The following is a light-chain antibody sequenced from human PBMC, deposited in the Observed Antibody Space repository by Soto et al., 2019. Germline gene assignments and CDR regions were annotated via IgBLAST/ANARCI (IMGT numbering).Light chain of an antibody. J-gene: IGKJ5*01. Sequence: AIQMTQSPSSLSASVGDRVTISCRASQGIGNALGWYQQKPGKPPKVLIYGASSLESGVPSRFSGSGSGTDFTLTISSLQPEDFATYYCQQFHNYPPITFGQGTRLEIK. CDR3: QQFHNYPPIT. CDR2: GAS. V-gene: IGKV1D-13*01. CDR1: QGIGNA.